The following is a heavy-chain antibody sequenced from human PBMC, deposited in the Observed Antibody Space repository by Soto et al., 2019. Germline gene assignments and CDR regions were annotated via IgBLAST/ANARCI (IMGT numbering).Heavy chain of an antibody. Sequence: QVQLVQSGAEVKKPEASVKVSCKASGYTFTSYGISWVRQAPGQGLEWMGWISAYNGNTNYAQKLQGRVTMTTDTSTSTAYMELRSLRSDDTAVYYCARDHIVAVPAAMDSYYYYGMDVWGQGTTVTVSS. CDR2: ISAYNGNT. J-gene: IGHJ6*02. D-gene: IGHD2-2*01. CDR3: ARDHIVAVPAAMDSYYYYGMDV. V-gene: IGHV1-18*01. CDR1: GYTFTSYG.